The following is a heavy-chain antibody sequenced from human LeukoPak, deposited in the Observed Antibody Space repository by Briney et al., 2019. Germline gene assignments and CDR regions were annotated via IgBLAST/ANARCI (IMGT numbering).Heavy chain of an antibody. CDR1: GGSISSYY. CDR3: ASGTYYYFDY. J-gene: IGHJ4*02. D-gene: IGHD1-26*01. Sequence: PSETLSLTCSVFGGSISSYYWSWIRQPPGKGLEWIGYVHYSGDTNYSPSLKSRATISVDTSKNQFSLKLSSVIAADTAVYYCASGTYYYFDYWGQGTLVTVSS. V-gene: IGHV4-59*08. CDR2: VHYSGDT.